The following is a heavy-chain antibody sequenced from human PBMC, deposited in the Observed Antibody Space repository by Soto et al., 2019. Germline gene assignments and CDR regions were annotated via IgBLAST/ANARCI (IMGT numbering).Heavy chain of an antibody. Sequence: ESGPTLVNPTQTLTLTCTFSGFSLSSSGMCVSWIRQPPGKALEWLALIDWDDDKYYSTSLKTRLTISKDTSKNQVVLTMTNMDPVDTATYYCARMQPGIAAAGTARYYYGMDVRGQGTTVTVSS. V-gene: IGHV2-70*01. J-gene: IGHJ6*02. CDR2: IDWDDDK. CDR3: ARMQPGIAAAGTARYYYGMDV. D-gene: IGHD6-13*01. CDR1: GFSLSSSGMC.